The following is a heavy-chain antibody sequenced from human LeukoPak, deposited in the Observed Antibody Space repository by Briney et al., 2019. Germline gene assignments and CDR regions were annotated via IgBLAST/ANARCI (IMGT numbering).Heavy chain of an antibody. CDR2: MNPNSGNT. Sequence: GASVKVSCKASGYTFTSYDINWVRQATGQGLEWMGWMNPNSGNTGYAQKFQGRVTMTRNTSISTAYMELSSLRSEDTAVYYCARGTYSSRRENYYYYYMDVWGKGTTVTVSS. D-gene: IGHD6-13*01. V-gene: IGHV1-8*01. CDR3: ARGTYSSRRENYYYYYMDV. CDR1: GYTFTSYD. J-gene: IGHJ6*03.